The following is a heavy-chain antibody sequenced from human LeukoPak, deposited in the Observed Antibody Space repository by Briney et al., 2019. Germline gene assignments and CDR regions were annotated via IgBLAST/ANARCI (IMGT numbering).Heavy chain of an antibody. CDR2: IRYDGSNK. V-gene: IGHV3-30*02. J-gene: IGHJ2*01. CDR1: GFTFSSYG. CDR3: AKGGHADYGDFSHLWYFDL. Sequence: GGSLRLSCAASGFTFSSYGMHWVRQAPGKGLEWVTFIRYDGSNKYYADSVKGRFTISRDNSKNTLYLQFNSLGAEDTAVYYCAKGGHADYGDFSHLWYFDLWGRGALVTVSS. D-gene: IGHD4-17*01.